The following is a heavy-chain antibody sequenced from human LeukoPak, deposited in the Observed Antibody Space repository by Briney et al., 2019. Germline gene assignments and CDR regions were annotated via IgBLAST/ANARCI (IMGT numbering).Heavy chain of an antibody. CDR3: ARRSRELYYFDY. CDR2: IYYSGST. V-gene: IGHV4-59*01. CDR1: GGSISSYY. Sequence: SETLSLTCTVSGGSISSYYWSWIRQPPGKGLEWIGYIYYSGSTKYNPSLKSRVTISVDASKTQFSLKLNSLTAAYTAVYYCARRSRELYYFDYWGQGTLVTVSS. D-gene: IGHD1-7*01. J-gene: IGHJ4*02.